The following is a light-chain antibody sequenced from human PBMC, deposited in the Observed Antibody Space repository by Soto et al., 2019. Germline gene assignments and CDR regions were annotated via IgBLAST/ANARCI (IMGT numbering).Light chain of an antibody. CDR1: QSVSSN. Sequence: EIVMTQSPATLSVSPVERATLSRRASQSVSSNLAWYQQKHGQDNRIIIYGVYTRATGIKDRFSGSGSGTEFTLTIRSMQSEEFAVYYCQKYNNWHRTCGNGNKVAIK. CDR3: QKYNNWHRT. V-gene: IGKV3-15*01. J-gene: IGKJ1*01. CDR2: GVY.